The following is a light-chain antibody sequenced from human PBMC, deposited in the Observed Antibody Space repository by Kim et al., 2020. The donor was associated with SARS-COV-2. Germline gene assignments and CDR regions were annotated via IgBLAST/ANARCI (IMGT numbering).Light chain of an antibody. CDR3: QQYYSAPYT. J-gene: IGKJ2*01. V-gene: IGKV1-NL1*01. CDR1: QDISNY. Sequence: SASVGDRVIITCRASQDISNYLAWYQQRPGKAPNLLIYDASRLQSGVPSRFRGGGSGTDFSLIIISPQPEDFAIYYCQQYYSAPYTFGQGTKLEI. CDR2: DAS.